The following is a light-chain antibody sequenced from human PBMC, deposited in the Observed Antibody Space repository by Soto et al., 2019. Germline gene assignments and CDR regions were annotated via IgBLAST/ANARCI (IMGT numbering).Light chain of an antibody. Sequence: EIVLTQSPGTLSLSPGERATLSCRASQSVSSSYLAWYQQKPGQAPRLLIYGVSRRATGIPDRFSGSGSGTDFTLTITRLEPEDFAVYYCQQYGSSRTFVQGTKVEIK. CDR3: QQYGSSRT. CDR1: QSVSSSY. CDR2: GVS. V-gene: IGKV3-20*01. J-gene: IGKJ1*01.